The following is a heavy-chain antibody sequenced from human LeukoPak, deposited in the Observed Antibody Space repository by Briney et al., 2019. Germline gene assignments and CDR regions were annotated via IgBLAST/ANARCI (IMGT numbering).Heavy chain of an antibody. V-gene: IGHV4-4*07. CDR1: GYSISSSY. CDR3: ARHSPGYYYYGMDV. Sequence: SETLSLTCTVSGYSISSSYWSWIRQPAGKGLEWIGRFYTSGSANYNPSLKSRVSMSVDTSKNQFSLRLTSVTAADTAVYYCARHSPGYYYYGMDVWGQGTTVTVSS. J-gene: IGHJ6*02. CDR2: FYTSGSA. D-gene: IGHD6-13*01.